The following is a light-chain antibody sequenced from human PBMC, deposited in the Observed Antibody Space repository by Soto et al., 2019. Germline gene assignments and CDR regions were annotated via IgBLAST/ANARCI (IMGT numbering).Light chain of an antibody. J-gene: IGLJ2*01. CDR2: RSD. V-gene: IGLV1-47*01. Sequence: QSVLTQPPSASGTPGQRVTISCSGSSSNIGNNFAYWYQQLPGTAPKLLIYRSDQRPSGVPDRFSGSKSGTSASLAISGLRSEDEADYYCAAWDDSLSAVVFGGGTKLTVL. CDR1: SSNIGNNF. CDR3: AAWDDSLSAVV.